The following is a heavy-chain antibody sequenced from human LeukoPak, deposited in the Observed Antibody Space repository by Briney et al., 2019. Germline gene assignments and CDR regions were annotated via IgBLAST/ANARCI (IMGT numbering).Heavy chain of an antibody. Sequence: PSETLSLTCAVYGGSFSGYYWTWIRQSPGKGLEWIGEINHSGSANYNPSLKSRVTISVDTSKNQFSLKLSSVTAADTAVYYCARLPYCTGTSCYTGNWFDPWGQGTLVTVSS. CDR1: GGSFSGYY. CDR2: INHSGSA. J-gene: IGHJ5*02. CDR3: ARLPYCTGTSCYTGNWFDP. D-gene: IGHD2-2*02. V-gene: IGHV4-34*01.